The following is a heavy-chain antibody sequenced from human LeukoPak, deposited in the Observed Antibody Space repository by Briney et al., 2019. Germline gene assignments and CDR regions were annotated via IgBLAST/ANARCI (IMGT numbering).Heavy chain of an antibody. CDR2: VDPEDGET. V-gene: IGHV1-69-2*01. CDR3: ATLRFGELPFDY. Sequence: ASVKVSYKASGYTFTDYYMHWVQQAPGKGLEWMGRVDPEDGETIYAEKFQGRVTITADTSTDTAYMELSSLRSEDTAVYYCATLRFGELPFDYWGQGTLVTVSS. CDR1: GYTFTDYY. D-gene: IGHD3-10*01. J-gene: IGHJ4*02.